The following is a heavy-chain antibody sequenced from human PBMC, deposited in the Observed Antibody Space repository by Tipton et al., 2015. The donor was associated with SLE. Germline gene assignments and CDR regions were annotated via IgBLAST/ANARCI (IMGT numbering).Heavy chain of an antibody. CDR1: GGSISSHY. D-gene: IGHD2-15*01. Sequence: TLSLTCTVSGGSISSHYWSWIRQDPGKGLEWFGYISNSETTNYNPSLKSRVTISVDTSKNQFSLKLRSVTAADTAVYYCAGAWQGYCSGGTCYVLDYWGQGTLVTVSS. V-gene: IGHV4-59*11. CDR3: AGAWQGYCSGGTCYVLDY. CDR2: ISNSETT. J-gene: IGHJ4*02.